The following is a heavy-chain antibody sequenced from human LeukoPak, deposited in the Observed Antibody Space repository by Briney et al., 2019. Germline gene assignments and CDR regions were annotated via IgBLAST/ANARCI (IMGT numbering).Heavy chain of an antibody. CDR3: TRVGPIDYNNYVRYFQH. CDR2: IRSKAYGGTT. V-gene: IGHV3-49*04. CDR1: GFTFSSYA. D-gene: IGHD4-11*01. Sequence: GGSLRLSCAASGFTFSSYAMSWVREAPGKGGEWVGFIRSKAYGGTTEYAASVKGRFTISRDDSKSIAYLQMNSLKTEDTAVYYCTRVGPIDYNNYVRYFQHWGQGTLVTVSS. J-gene: IGHJ1*01.